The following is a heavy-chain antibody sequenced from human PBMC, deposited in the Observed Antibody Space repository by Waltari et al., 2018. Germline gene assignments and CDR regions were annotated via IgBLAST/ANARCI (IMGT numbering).Heavy chain of an antibody. CDR1: GGSISSGAYY. CDR3: ARVNGGSYCVYYGMDV. D-gene: IGHD1-26*01. Sequence: QVQLQESGPGLVKPSQTLSLTCTVSGGSISSGAYYWSWIRQPPGKGLEWIGYIYYSRSTYYDPSLKSRVTISVDTSKNQFSLKLSSVTAADTAVYYCARVNGGSYCVYYGMDVWGQGTTVTVSS. CDR2: IYYSRST. J-gene: IGHJ6*02. V-gene: IGHV4-30-4*08.